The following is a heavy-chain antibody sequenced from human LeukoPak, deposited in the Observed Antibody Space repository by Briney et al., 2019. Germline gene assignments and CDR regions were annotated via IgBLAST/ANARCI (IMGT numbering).Heavy chain of an antibody. V-gene: IGHV3-53*01. J-gene: IGHJ4*02. CDR3: IYGYTLDF. CDR1: GFTVSSNY. D-gene: IGHD5-18*01. Sequence: HPGGSLRLSCAASGFTVSSNYMNWVRQAPGKGLEWVSVIYSGGSTNYADSVKGRFTISRDNSKNTLYLQMNSLRAEDTAVYYCIYGYTLDFWGQGTLVTVSS. CDR2: IYSGGST.